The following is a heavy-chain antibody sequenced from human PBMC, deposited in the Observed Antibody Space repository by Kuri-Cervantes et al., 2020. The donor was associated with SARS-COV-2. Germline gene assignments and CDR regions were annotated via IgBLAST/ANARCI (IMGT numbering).Heavy chain of an antibody. V-gene: IGHV3-21*01. Sequence: GGSLRLSCAASGLTFSSYSMNWVRQAPGKGLEWVSSISSSSSYIYYADSVKGRFTISRDNAKNSLYLQMNSVRAEDTAVYYCARVGVSVYFQHWGQGTLVTVSS. CDR3: ARVGVSVYFQH. CDR2: ISSSSSYI. D-gene: IGHD3-16*01. J-gene: IGHJ1*01. CDR1: GLTFSSYS.